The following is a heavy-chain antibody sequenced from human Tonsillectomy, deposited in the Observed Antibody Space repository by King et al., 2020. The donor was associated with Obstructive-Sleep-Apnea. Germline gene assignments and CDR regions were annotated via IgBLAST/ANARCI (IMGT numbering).Heavy chain of an antibody. CDR1: GFTFDDYA. Sequence: VQLVESGGGLVQPARSLRLSCAASGFTFDDYAMHWVRQAPGKGLEWVSGINWNSGIIAYADSVKGRFTISRDNAKNSLYLQMNSLRPEDTAFYYCAKDIAVAGMVAFDIWGQGTMVTVSS. CDR3: AKDIAVAGMVAFDI. J-gene: IGHJ3*02. CDR2: INWNSGII. V-gene: IGHV3-9*01. D-gene: IGHD6-19*01.